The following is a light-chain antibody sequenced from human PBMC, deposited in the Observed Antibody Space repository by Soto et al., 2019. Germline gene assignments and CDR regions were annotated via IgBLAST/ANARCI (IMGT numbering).Light chain of an antibody. J-gene: IGKJ1*01. CDR3: QQYNNWWT. V-gene: IGKV3-11*01. CDR1: QSVGSY. CDR2: DAS. Sequence: EIVLTQSPATLSLSPGERATLSCRASQSVGSYLAWYQQKPGQAPRLLISDASNRASGIPARFRGSGSGTDFTLTINSIEPEDLGVYYCQQYNNWWTFGQGTKVDIK.